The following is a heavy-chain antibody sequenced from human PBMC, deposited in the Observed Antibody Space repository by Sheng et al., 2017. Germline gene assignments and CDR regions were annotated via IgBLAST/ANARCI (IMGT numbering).Heavy chain of an antibody. Sequence: QVQLVQSGAEVKEPGSSVKVSCKASGGSLNTFAINWVRQAPGEGLEWMGGDYSPLFGPAKYAQKFQGRVTITADGSTGTAYMELSTLTSEDTAVYYCARGSRDSGSYSRLRSSPQDSWGQGTLVAVSS. J-gene: IGHJ4*02. D-gene: IGHD3-10*01. CDR1: GGSLNTFA. CDR2: YSPLFGPA. V-gene: IGHV1-69*01. CDR3: ARGSRDSGSYSRLRSSPQDS.